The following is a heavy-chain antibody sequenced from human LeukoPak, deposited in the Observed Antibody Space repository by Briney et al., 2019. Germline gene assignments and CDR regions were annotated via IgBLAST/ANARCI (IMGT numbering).Heavy chain of an antibody. CDR3: ARRGSLDQ. Sequence: SETLSLTCTVSGASISTYYWSWIRQSPGKGREWMGYIYYTGITNYNPSLKSRVTISVDTSKNQFSLKLSSVTAADTAVYYCARRGSLDQWGQGTMVTVSS. D-gene: IGHD5-12*01. V-gene: IGHV4-59*01. CDR1: GASISTYY. CDR2: IYYTGIT. J-gene: IGHJ4*02.